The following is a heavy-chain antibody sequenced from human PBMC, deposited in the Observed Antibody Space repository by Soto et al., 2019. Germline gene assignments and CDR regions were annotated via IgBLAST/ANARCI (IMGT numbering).Heavy chain of an antibody. D-gene: IGHD1-26*01. CDR1: GGSIRNGDYY. V-gene: IGHV4-30-4*01. CDR2: VYYSGTT. CDR3: VTVNLVGAAYYFDY. Sequence: QVQLQEWGPGLVKPSQTLSLTCTVSGGSIRNGDYYWGWIRQPPGKGLEWIGYVYYSGTTYSHPSLKSRVTISVDTSENEFSLRLSSVTAADTAVYYCVTVNLVGAAYYFDYWSPRTLVTGSS. J-gene: IGHJ4*02.